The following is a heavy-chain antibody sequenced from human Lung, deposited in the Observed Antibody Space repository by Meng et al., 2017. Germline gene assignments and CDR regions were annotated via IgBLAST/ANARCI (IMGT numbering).Heavy chain of an antibody. CDR1: GGNFSSYA. D-gene: IGHD6-13*01. CDR2: IIPIFGTA. Sequence: QVRLGPLGAEVKKAGSSVKVSCKASGGNFSSYAISWVRQAPGQGLEWMGGIIPIFGTANYAQKFQGRVTITTDESTSTAYMELSSLRSEDTAVYYCARDEDISAAGKLFGDYWGQGTLVTVSS. J-gene: IGHJ4*02. CDR3: ARDEDISAAGKLFGDY. V-gene: IGHV1-69*05.